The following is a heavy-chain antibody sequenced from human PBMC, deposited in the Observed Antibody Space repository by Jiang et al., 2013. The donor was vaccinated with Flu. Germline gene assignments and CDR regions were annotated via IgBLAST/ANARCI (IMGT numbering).Heavy chain of an antibody. V-gene: IGHV4-39*07. CDR2: IYYSGST. D-gene: IGHD4-11*01. Sequence: SISSSSYYWGWIRQPPGKGLEWIGSIYYSGSTYYNPSLKSRVTMSVDTSKNQFSLKLSSVTAADTAVYYCARYDNSNYSFDYWGQGTLVTVSS. J-gene: IGHJ4*02. CDR3: ARYDNSNYSFDY. CDR1: SISSSSYY.